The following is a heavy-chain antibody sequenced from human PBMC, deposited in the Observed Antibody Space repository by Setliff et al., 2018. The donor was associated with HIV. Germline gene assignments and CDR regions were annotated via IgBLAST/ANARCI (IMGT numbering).Heavy chain of an antibody. J-gene: IGHJ6*03. CDR1: GYIFIRYY. Sequence: GASVKVSCKTSGYIFIRYYIFWVRQAPGQGLEWMGNINPHTGVTKYAEKFQGRVTMTRDTSINTIYMELSSLRSEDTGVYYCARASAPAPWRGYYYFYMDVWGKGTMVTVSS. V-gene: IGHV1-2*02. CDR2: INPHTGVT. D-gene: IGHD2-2*01. CDR3: ARASAPAPWRGYYYFYMDV.